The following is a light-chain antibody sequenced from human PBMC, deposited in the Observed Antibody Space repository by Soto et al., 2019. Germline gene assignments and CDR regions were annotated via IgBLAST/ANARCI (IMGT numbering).Light chain of an antibody. CDR2: GAS. J-gene: IGKJ1*01. CDR1: QSVSSSY. Sequence: EILLTQSAGTLSLSPGARATLSCRASQSVSSSYLAWYQQKPGQAPRLLIYGASNRATGIPDRFSGSGSGTDFTLTISRLEPEDFAVYYCQQYGSSGTFGQGTKVDIK. V-gene: IGKV3-20*01. CDR3: QQYGSSGT.